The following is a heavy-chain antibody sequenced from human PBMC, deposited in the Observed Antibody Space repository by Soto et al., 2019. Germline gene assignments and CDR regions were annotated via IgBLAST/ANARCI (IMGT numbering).Heavy chain of an antibody. J-gene: IGHJ4*02. Sequence: GGSLRLSCAASGFTFSSYGMHWVRQAPGKGLEWVAVIWYDGSNKYYADSVKGRFTISRDNSKNTLYLQMNSLRAEDTAVYYCARDSPYVSFDYWGQGTLVTVSS. CDR3: ARDSPYVSFDY. V-gene: IGHV3-33*01. CDR2: IWYDGSNK. CDR1: GFTFSSYG. D-gene: IGHD3-16*01.